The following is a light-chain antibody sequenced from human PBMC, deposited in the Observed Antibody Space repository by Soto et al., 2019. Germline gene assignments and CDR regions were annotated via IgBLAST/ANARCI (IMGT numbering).Light chain of an antibody. J-gene: IGKJ1*01. V-gene: IGKV1-5*01. CDR3: QQYNSYS. Sequence: DIPRTQSPSTLSASVGYIVTFTCRASQRISTWLAWYQQNPGRAPKLLIYDSSSLESGVPSRFSGSGSGTDFTLTISGLQPDDFATYYCQQYNSYSFGQGTKVDI. CDR2: DSS. CDR1: QRISTW.